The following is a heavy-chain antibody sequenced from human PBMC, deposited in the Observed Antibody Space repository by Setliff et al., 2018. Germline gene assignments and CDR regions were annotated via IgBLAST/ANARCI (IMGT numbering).Heavy chain of an antibody. V-gene: IGHV4-38-2*02. D-gene: IGHD5-12*01. CDR2: LFQTGNT. CDR3: AGTPARGTTWLSPFDY. J-gene: IGHJ4*02. CDR1: GYSISSGYY. Sequence: SETLSLTCTVSGYSISSGYYWGWIRQPPGKGLEWLGSLFQTGNTNYNPSLQSRVTISIDTSKNQFSLKMTSVTAADTAMYFCAGTPARGTTWLSPFDYWGQGTLVTV.